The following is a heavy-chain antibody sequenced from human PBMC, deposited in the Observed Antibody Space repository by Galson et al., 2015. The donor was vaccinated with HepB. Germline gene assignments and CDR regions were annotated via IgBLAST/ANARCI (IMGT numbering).Heavy chain of an antibody. D-gene: IGHD3-10*01. V-gene: IGHV1-18*04. J-gene: IGHJ4*02. Sequence: SVKVSCKASGYTFTNYGISWVRQAPGQGLEWMGWISAYNGNTNYAQKLQGRVTMTKDTSTSTAYMELRSLRSDDTAVYYCARDLVWFGDPNNQVLDYWGQGTLVTVSS. CDR1: GYTFTNYG. CDR3: ARDLVWFGDPNNQVLDY. CDR2: ISAYNGNT.